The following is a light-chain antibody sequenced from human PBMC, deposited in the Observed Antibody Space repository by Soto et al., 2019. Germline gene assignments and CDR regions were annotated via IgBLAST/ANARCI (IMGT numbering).Light chain of an antibody. CDR1: SSDVGGYNR. CDR2: DVT. J-gene: IGLJ1*01. Sequence: QSVLTQPRSVSGSPGQSVTISCTGTSSDVGGYNRVSWFQQHPGKAPKLMIYDVTNRPSGVPDRFSGSKSGNTASLTISGLQAEDEADYYCCSYAGTYTYVFGIGTKLTVL. CDR3: CSYAGTYTYV. V-gene: IGLV2-11*01.